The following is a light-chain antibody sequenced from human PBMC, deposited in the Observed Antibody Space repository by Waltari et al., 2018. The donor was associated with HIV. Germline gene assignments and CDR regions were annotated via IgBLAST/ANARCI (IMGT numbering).Light chain of an antibody. Sequence: DIVLTHSPDSLAVSLGARATIKCKPSQNVFYSSNNQNYLSWYQQKPGQPPKLIIYWASSRQSGVPDRFSGSGSGTDFTLTISSLQAEDVAVYFCQQTYTIPPTFGGGTKVEIK. CDR2: WAS. V-gene: IGKV4-1*01. CDR1: QNVFYSSNNQNY. CDR3: QQTYTIPPT. J-gene: IGKJ4*01.